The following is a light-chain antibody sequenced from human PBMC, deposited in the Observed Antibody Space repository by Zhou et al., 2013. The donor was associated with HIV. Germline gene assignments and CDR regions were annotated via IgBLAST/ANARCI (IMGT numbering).Light chain of an antibody. CDR1: QSLLKSDGKTY. J-gene: IGKJ3*01. Sequence: DIVMTQTPPSLSVTPGQSASISCKSSQSLLKSDGKTYLYWYLQKTGQPPQLLIKEVSGRVFGVPDRFSGSGSGTDFTLRISRVEAGDVGVYYCMQSIQFPLTFGPGTKVDIK. CDR2: EVS. CDR3: MQSIQFPLT. V-gene: IGKV2D-29*01.